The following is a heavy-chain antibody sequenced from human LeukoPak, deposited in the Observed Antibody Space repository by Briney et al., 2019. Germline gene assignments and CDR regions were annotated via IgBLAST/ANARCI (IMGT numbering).Heavy chain of an antibody. D-gene: IGHD2-2*01. J-gene: IGHJ6*03. CDR3: AGRSCSSTSCFYYYYYMDV. CDR1: GFTFSSYA. CDR2: ISGSGGST. Sequence: GGSLRLSCAASGFTFSSYAMHWVRQAPGKGLEWVSTISGSGGSTYYADSVEGRFTISRDNSKNTLYLQMNSLRAEDTAVYYSAGRSCSSTSCFYYYYYMDVWGKGTTVTVSS. V-gene: IGHV3-23*01.